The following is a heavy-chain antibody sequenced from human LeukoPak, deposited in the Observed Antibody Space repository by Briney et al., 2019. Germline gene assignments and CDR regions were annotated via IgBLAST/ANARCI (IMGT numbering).Heavy chain of an antibody. CDR3: ARVYCSSTSCYGPSQYFQH. CDR2: IYHSGST. CDR1: GYSISSGYY. V-gene: IGHV4-38-2*01. D-gene: IGHD2-2*01. J-gene: IGHJ1*01. Sequence: PSETLSLTCAVSGYSISSGYYWGWIRQPPGKGLEWIGSIYHSGSTYYNLSLKSRVTISVDTSKNQFSLKLSSVTAADTAVYYCARVYCSSTSCYGPSQYFQHWGQGTLVTVSS.